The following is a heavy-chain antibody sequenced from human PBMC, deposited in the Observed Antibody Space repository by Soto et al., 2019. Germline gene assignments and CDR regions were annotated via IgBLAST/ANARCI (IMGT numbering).Heavy chain of an antibody. D-gene: IGHD2-2*01. CDR1: GYSFTSYW. CDR2: IYPGDSDT. CDR3: ARSLGLVSSQHDP. J-gene: IGHJ5*02. V-gene: IGHV5-51*01. Sequence: EVQLLQSGAEVKKPGESLKISCKVSGYSFTSYWIAWVRQMPGKGLEWMGMIYPGDSDTRYSPSLQGQVTISADRSISTAYLQWSSLKDSDTAVYLCARSLGLVSSQHDPWGQGTLVTVSS.